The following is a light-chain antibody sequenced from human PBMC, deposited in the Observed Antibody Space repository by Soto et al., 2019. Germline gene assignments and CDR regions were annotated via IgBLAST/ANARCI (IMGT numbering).Light chain of an antibody. CDR3: QQYDSSPRT. V-gene: IGKV3-20*01. CDR2: DTS. J-gene: IGKJ1*01. Sequence: VMTQSPATLSVSPGEDVTLSCRASQSVPSRIAWYQQKPGQAPSLLIYDTSSRATGIPDRFSGSGSGTDFTLTISRLEPEDFAVYHCQQYDSSPRTFGQGTKVDIK. CDR1: QSVPSR.